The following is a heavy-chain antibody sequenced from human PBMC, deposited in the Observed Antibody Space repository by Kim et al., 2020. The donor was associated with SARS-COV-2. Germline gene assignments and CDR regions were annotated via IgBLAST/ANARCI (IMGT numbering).Heavy chain of an antibody. D-gene: IGHD3-9*01. Sequence: GGSLRLSCAASGFTFSNYGMHWVRQAPGKGLEWVAVISYDGNSKYYAGSVKGRFTISRDNSKNTLYLQMNSLRAEDTAVYYCARDLKGFFDWLRSRFFYFYGIDVGGQGTTVTVSS. CDR3: ARDLKGFFDWLRSRFFYFYGIDV. J-gene: IGHJ6*02. CDR1: GFTFSNYG. CDR2: ISYDGNSK. V-gene: IGHV3-30*03.